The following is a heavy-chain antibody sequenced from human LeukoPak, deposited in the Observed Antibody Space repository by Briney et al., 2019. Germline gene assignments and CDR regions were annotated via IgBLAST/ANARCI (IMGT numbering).Heavy chain of an antibody. J-gene: IGHJ3*02. D-gene: IGHD6-19*01. CDR2: IYYSGST. V-gene: IGHV4-59*08. CDR1: GGSISSYY. CDR3: ARRVQWPSYAFDI. Sequence: KASETLSLTCTVSGGSISSYYWSWIRQPPGKGLEWIGYIYYSGSTNYNPSLKSRVTISVDTSKNQFSLKLSSVTAADTAVYYCARRVQWPSYAFDIWGQGTMVTVSS.